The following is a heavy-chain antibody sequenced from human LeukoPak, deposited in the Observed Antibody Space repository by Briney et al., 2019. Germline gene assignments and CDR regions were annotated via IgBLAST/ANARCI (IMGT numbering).Heavy chain of an antibody. CDR3: ARSQPYSSSWYREYNWFDP. Sequence: SETLSLTCTVSGDSISTSNYYWGWIRQSPGKTLEWIGNIYYSGSTYYNPSLKSRVTISLDTSKNQFSLKLSSVTAADTAVYYCARSQPYSSSWYREYNWFDPWGQGTLVTVSS. D-gene: IGHD6-13*01. CDR1: GDSISTSNYY. J-gene: IGHJ5*02. CDR2: IYYSGST. V-gene: IGHV4-39*07.